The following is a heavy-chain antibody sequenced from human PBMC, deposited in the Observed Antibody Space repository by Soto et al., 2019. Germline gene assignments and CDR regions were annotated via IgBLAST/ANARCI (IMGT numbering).Heavy chain of an antibody. CDR3: ARLGAYYQAMDS. V-gene: IGHV4-59*08. J-gene: IGHJ1*01. D-gene: IGHD3-22*01. Sequence: SETLSVTCPVSGGSISSYYWSWIRQPPGKGLEWIGYIYYAGTTTYNPSLQSRVSISVDTSKNEVSLKLTSVTAADTAVYFCARLGAYYQAMDSWGQGTLVTVSS. CDR1: GGSISSYY. CDR2: IYYAGTT.